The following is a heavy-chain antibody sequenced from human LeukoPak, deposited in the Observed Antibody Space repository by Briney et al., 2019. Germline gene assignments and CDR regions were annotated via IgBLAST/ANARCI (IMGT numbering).Heavy chain of an antibody. CDR2: IYYSGST. CDR3: ARQGRQGAAADY. Sequence: SETLSLTCTVSGGSISSSSDYWGWIRQPPGKGLEWIGSIYYSGSTYYNPSLKSRVTISVDTSKNQFSLKLSSVTAADTAVYYCARQGRQGAAADYWGQGTLVTVSS. D-gene: IGHD6-13*01. CDR1: GGSISSSSDY. J-gene: IGHJ4*02. V-gene: IGHV4-39*01.